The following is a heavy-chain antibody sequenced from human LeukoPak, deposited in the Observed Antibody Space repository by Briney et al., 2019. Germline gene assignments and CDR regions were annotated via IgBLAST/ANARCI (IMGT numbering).Heavy chain of an antibody. V-gene: IGHV1-69*13. Sequence: SVKVSCKASGGTFSSYAISWVRQAPGQGLEWMGGIIPIFGTANYAQKFQGRVTITADESTSTAYMELSSLRSEDTAVYYCARLVVPAAIRYYYYYMDVWGKGTTVTVSS. CDR2: IIPIFGTA. D-gene: IGHD2-2*02. CDR3: ARLVVPAAIRYYYYYMDV. CDR1: GGTFSSYA. J-gene: IGHJ6*03.